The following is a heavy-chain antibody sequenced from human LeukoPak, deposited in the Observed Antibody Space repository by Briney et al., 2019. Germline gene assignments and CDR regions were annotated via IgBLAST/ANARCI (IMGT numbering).Heavy chain of an antibody. J-gene: IGHJ4*02. Sequence: GGSLRLSCAASGFTFSSYWMHWVRHAPGKGLVWVSRINSDGSSTSYADSVKGRFTISRDNAKNTLYLQMNSLRAEDTAVYYCAREITHYYGSSGYYSDYWGQGTLVTVSS. V-gene: IGHV3-74*01. CDR3: AREITHYYGSSGYYSDY. CDR1: GFTFSSYW. CDR2: INSDGSST. D-gene: IGHD3-22*01.